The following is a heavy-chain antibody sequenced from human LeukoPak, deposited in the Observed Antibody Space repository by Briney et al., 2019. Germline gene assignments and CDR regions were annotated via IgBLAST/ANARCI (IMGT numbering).Heavy chain of an antibody. CDR1: GYTFTVYH. D-gene: IGHD3-3*01. V-gene: IGHV1-2*02. CDR3: ARDPYDGNYYFDY. Sequence: GASVTVSCKTSGYTFTVYHVHWVRQAPGQGLEWMGWFNANSGDTKYAQKFQGRVTMTRDTSIGTDYMELTSLISDDTAIYYCARDPYDGNYYFDYWGQGTLVTVAS. J-gene: IGHJ4*02. CDR2: FNANSGDT.